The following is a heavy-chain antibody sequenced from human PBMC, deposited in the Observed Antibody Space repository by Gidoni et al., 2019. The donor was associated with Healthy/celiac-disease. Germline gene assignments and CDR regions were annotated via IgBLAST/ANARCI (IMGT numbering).Heavy chain of an antibody. CDR1: GFTFSSYA. CDR2: ISGSGGST. Sequence: EVQLLESGGGLVQPGGSLRLSCAASGFTFSSYAMSWVRQAPGTGLEWVSAISGSGGSTYYADAVKGRFTISRDNSKNTLYLQMNSLRAEDTAVYYCAKSSSWYNHRYYFDYWGQEPWSPSPQ. V-gene: IGHV3-23*01. CDR3: AKSSSWYNHRYYFDY. D-gene: IGHD6-13*01. J-gene: IGHJ4*01.